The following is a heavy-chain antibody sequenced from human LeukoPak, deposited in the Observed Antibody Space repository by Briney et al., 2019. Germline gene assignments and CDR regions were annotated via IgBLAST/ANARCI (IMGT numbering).Heavy chain of an antibody. V-gene: IGHV3-30-3*01. CDR2: ISYDGSNK. CDR3: ARDRGIAVAGASYFDY. D-gene: IGHD6-19*01. Sequence: GGSLRLSCAASGFTFSSYAMHWVRQAPGKGLEWVAVISYDGSNKYYADSVKGRFTISRDNSKNTLYLQMNSLRAEDTAVYYCARDRGIAVAGASYFDYWGQGTLVTVS. CDR1: GFTFSSYA. J-gene: IGHJ4*02.